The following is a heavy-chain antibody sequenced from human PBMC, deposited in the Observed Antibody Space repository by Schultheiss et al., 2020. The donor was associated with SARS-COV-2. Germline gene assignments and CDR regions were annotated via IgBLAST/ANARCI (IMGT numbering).Heavy chain of an antibody. CDR1: GFTFSDYY. D-gene: IGHD4-17*01. CDR3: AKACGDYGYFDY. CDR2: ISGSGGST. V-gene: IGHV3-23*01. Sequence: GGSLRLSCAASGFTFSDYYMSWVRQAPGKGLEWVSAISGSGGSTYYADSVKGRFTISRDNSKNTLYLQMNSLRAEDTAVYYCAKACGDYGYFDYWGQGTLVTVSS. J-gene: IGHJ4*02.